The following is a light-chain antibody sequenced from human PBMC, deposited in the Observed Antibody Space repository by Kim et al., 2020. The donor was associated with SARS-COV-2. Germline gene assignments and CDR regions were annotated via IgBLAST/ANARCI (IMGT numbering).Light chain of an antibody. V-gene: IGKV3D-20*01. CDR3: LQYGNSPPYT. CDR2: DAS. Sequence: SPGDRATLSCGASQTINTNYLAWYQQKPGLAPRLLVYDASTRATGVPDRFSGSGSGTDFTLTISTLEPEDFAVYYCLQYGNSPPYTFGRGTSWRS. J-gene: IGKJ2*01. CDR1: QTINTNY.